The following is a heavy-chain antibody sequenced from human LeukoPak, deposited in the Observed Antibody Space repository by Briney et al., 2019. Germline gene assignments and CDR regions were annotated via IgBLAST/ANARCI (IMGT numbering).Heavy chain of an antibody. CDR1: GYTFTGYY. Sequence: ASVKVSCKASGYTFTGYYMHWVRQAPGQGLEWMGLINPNSGGTNYAQKFQGRVTMTRDTSISTAYMELSRLRSDDTAVYYCARDRYDYDSSGYCDYWGQGTLVTVSS. V-gene: IGHV1-2*06. CDR3: ARDRYDYDSSGYCDY. J-gene: IGHJ4*02. D-gene: IGHD3-22*01. CDR2: INPNSGGT.